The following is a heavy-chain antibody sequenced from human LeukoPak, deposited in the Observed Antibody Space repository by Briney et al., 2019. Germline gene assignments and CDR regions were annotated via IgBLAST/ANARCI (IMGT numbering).Heavy chain of an antibody. CDR2: IRSKANSYAT. D-gene: IGHD3-10*01. V-gene: IGHV3-73*01. Sequence: GGSLRLSCAASGFTFSGSAMHWVRQASGKGLEWVGRIRSKANSYATAYAASVKGRFTISRDDSKNTAYLQMNSLKTEDTAVYYCTRRRYGSGSYHDYWGQGTLVTVSS. J-gene: IGHJ4*02. CDR3: TRRRYGSGSYHDY. CDR1: GFTFSGSA.